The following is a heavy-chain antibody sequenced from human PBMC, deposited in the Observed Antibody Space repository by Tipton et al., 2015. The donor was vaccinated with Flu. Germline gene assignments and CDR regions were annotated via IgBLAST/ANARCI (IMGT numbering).Heavy chain of an antibody. CDR1: SGSIRSTNYF. J-gene: IGHJ4*02. Sequence: PGLVKPSETLSLTCTVSSGSIRSTNYFCAWIRQPPGKRLELIGSIYPSGTTYYNPSLKRRVTISVDTSKSQFSLMLRSVTAADTAVYYCARLSYYDVDLKNFYFDYWGQGALVTVSS. V-gene: IGHV4-39*01. CDR3: ARLSYYDVDLKNFYFDY. CDR2: IYPSGTT. D-gene: IGHD3-10*02.